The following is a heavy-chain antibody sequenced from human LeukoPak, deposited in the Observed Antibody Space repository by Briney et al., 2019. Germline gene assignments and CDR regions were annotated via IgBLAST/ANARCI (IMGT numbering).Heavy chain of an antibody. CDR3: ARVLAGYYDSSGYSGNDAFDI. D-gene: IGHD3-22*01. V-gene: IGHV3-21*01. Sequence: KPGGSLRLSCGASGFTFSSYSMNWVRQAPGKGREWVSSISSSSSYIYYADSVKGRFTISRDNAKNSLYLQMNSLRAEDTAVYYCARVLAGYYDSSGYSGNDAFDIWGQGTMVTFSS. CDR2: ISSSSSYI. J-gene: IGHJ3*02. CDR1: GFTFSSYS.